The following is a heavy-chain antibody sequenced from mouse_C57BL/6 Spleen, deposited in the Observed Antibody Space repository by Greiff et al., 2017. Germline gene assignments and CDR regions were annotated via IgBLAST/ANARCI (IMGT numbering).Heavy chain of an antibody. CDR3: ARSTKVVATDC. CDR2: IHPNSGST. Sequence: QVQLQQPGAELVKPGASVKLSCKASGYTFTSYWMHWVKQRPGQGLEWIGMIHPNSGSTNYNEKFKSKATLTVDKSSSTAYMQLSSLASEVSAVYYCARSTKVVATDCWGQGTTLTAAS. V-gene: IGHV1-64*01. D-gene: IGHD1-1*01. CDR1: GYTFTSYW. J-gene: IGHJ2*01.